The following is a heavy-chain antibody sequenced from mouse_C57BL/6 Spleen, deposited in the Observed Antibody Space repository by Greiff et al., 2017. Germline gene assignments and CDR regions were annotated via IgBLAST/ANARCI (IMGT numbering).Heavy chain of an antibody. Sequence: EVMLVESGGGLVQPGGSLSLSCAASGFTFTDYYMSWVRQPPGKALEWLGFIRNKANGYTTEYSASVKGRFPISRDTSQTILYLQLSALRAEDSATYDCARNFDYYGSSYEYYAMDYWGQGTSVTVSS. CDR2: IRNKANGYTT. CDR3: ARNFDYYGSSYEYYAMDY. D-gene: IGHD1-1*01. CDR1: GFTFTDYY. J-gene: IGHJ4*01. V-gene: IGHV7-3*01.